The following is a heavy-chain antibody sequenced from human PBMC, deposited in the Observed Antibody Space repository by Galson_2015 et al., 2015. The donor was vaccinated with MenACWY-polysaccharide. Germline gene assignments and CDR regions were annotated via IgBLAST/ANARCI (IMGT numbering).Heavy chain of an antibody. CDR3: AKRVEYSSSSSYFDY. D-gene: IGHD6-6*01. CDR1: GFTFSSYG. CDR2: LSDDGRNT. Sequence: SLRLSCAASGFTFSSYGMSWVRQAPGKGLEWVSALSDDGRNTYYADSVKGRFTISRDNSKNTLYLQMISLRAEDTAIYFCAKRVEYSSSSSYFDYWGQGTLVTVSS. V-gene: IGHV3-23*01. J-gene: IGHJ4*02.